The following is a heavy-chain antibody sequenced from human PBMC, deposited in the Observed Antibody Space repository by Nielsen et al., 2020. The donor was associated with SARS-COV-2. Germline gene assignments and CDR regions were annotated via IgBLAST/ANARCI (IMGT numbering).Heavy chain of an antibody. CDR3: ARERAIDY. V-gene: IGHV3-21*01. CDR2: ISSSSSYI. Sequence: GESLKISCAASGFTFSSYSMNWVRQAPGKGLEWVSSISSSSSYIYYADSVKGRFTISRDNAKNSLYLQMNSLRAEDTAVYYCARERAIDYWGQGTLVTVSS. J-gene: IGHJ4*02. CDR1: GFTFSSYS.